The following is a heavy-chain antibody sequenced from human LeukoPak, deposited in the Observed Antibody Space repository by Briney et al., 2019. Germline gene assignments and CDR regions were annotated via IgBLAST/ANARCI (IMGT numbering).Heavy chain of an antibody. Sequence: ASVKVSCKTSGYTFTRYDVNWVRQAPGQGPEWMGWMNPNSGNTHYAQKFQGRVTLTRNTSIITAYMELSSLRSEDTAVYYCARGPLFNSAWLDYWGQGTLVKVSS. V-gene: IGHV1-8*01. D-gene: IGHD3-3*01. CDR2: MNPNSGNT. CDR3: ARGPLFNSAWLDY. CDR1: GYTFTRYD. J-gene: IGHJ4*02.